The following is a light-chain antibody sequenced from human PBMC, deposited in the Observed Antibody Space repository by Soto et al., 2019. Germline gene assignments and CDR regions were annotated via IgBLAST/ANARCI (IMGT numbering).Light chain of an antibody. CDR1: QSVSSN. CDR3: QQYKKWPRT. CDR2: DAS. V-gene: IGKV3-15*01. Sequence: DIVMTQSPSTVSVSPGERATLSCRASQSVSSNFAWYQQKPGQAPRLLIYDASTRATGIPARFSGSGSGTEFTLTISSLQSEDFAVYYCQQYKKWPRTFGHGTKVDI. J-gene: IGKJ1*01.